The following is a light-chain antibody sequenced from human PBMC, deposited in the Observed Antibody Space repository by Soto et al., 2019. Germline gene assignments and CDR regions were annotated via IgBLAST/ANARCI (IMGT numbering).Light chain of an antibody. CDR1: STNLDGYYY. Sequence: QSALTQPPSVSGSPGQSIAISCTGISTNLDGYYYVYWYQQHPGQAPQLIIYDVYNRPSGVPHRFSGSKSVDTASLAISGLQAEDEADYYCPSYASSPPFSVFGTGTQLTVL. J-gene: IGLJ1*01. CDR3: PSYASSPPFSV. CDR2: DVY. V-gene: IGLV2-14*03.